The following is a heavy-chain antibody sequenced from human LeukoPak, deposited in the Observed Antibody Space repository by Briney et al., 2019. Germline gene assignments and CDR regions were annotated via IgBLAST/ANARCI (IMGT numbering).Heavy chain of an antibody. CDR1: GGSISSSSYY. V-gene: IGHV4-39*07. CDR2: IYYSGST. J-gene: IGHJ6*02. Sequence: SETLSLTCTVSGGSISSSSYYWGWIRQPPGKGLEWIGSIYYSGSTYYNPSLKSRVTISVDTSKNQFSLKLSSVTAADTAVYYCARDRAAVAGASLYYYYGMDVWGQGTTVTVSS. D-gene: IGHD6-19*01. CDR3: ARDRAAVAGASLYYYYGMDV.